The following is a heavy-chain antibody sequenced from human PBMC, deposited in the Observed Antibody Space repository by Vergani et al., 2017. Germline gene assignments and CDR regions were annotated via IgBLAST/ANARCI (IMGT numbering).Heavy chain of an antibody. D-gene: IGHD1-1*01. V-gene: IGHV3-30*03. Sequence: VQVVETGGGLVQPGGSLRLSCAASGFTVSSNYMSWVRQALGKGLEWVSVISYDGNKKNYADSVKGRFTISRDNSKNTLYLEMNALRAEDTAVYYCARDFLTRVTTLDYYYMGVWGKGTTVTVSS. J-gene: IGHJ6*03. CDR3: ARDFLTRVTTLDYYYMGV. CDR1: GFTVSSNY. CDR2: ISYDGNKK.